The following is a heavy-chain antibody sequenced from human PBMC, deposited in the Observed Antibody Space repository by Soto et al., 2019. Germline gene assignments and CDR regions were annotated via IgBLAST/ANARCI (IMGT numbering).Heavy chain of an antibody. CDR2: IIPRLGTV. Sequence: QVQLVQSGAAVKEPGSSVKVSCKASGGTFSTYTISWVRQAPGQGLEWMGRIIPRLGTVNYAQRFQGRVTITADKSTSTASLELSSLRYEDTAVYYCARAGGRSGDYSFDFDYWGQGTLVTVSS. J-gene: IGHJ4*02. CDR3: ARAGGRSGDYSFDFDY. CDR1: GGTFSTYT. V-gene: IGHV1-69*08. D-gene: IGHD1-26*01.